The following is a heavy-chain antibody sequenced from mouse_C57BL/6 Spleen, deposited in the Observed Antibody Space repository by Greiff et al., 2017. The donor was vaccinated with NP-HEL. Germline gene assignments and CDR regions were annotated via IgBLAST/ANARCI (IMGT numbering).Heavy chain of an antibody. CDR3: VRQGGFHYYGSSYDYAMDY. CDR2: IRSKSNNYAT. Sequence: DVMLVESGGGLVQPKGSLKLSCAASGFSFNTYAMNWVRQAPGKGLEWVARIRSKSNNYATYYADSVKDRFTISRDDSESMLYLQMNNLKTEDTAMYYCVRQGGFHYYGSSYDYAMDYWGQGTSVTVSS. D-gene: IGHD1-1*01. V-gene: IGHV10-1*01. CDR1: GFSFNTYA. J-gene: IGHJ4*01.